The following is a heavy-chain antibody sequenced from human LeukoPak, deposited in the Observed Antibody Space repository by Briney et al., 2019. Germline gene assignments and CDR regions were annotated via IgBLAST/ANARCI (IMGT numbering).Heavy chain of an antibody. J-gene: IGHJ4*02. V-gene: IGHV3-23*01. CDR2: ISGSGGST. D-gene: IGHD6-13*01. CDR3: AKTPLRAAAGPSDC. Sequence: PGGSLRLSCAASGFTFSSYAMSWVRQAPGKGLEWVSAISGSGGSTYYADSVKGRFTISRDNSKNTLYLQMNSLRAEDPAVYYCAKTPLRAAAGPSDCWGQGTLVTVSS. CDR1: GFTFSSYA.